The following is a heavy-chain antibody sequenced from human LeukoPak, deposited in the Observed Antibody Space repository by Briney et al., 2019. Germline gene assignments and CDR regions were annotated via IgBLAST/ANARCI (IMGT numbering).Heavy chain of an antibody. CDR1: GGTFSSYA. CDR2: IIPIFGTA. V-gene: IGHV1-69*13. Sequence: SVKVSCKASGGTFSSYAISWVRQAPGQGLEWMEGIIPIFGTANYAQKFQGRVTITADESTSTAYMELSSLRSEDTAVYYCARSTSFLYSSGWYWFDPWGQGTLVTVSS. J-gene: IGHJ5*02. D-gene: IGHD6-19*01. CDR3: ARSTSFLYSSGWYWFDP.